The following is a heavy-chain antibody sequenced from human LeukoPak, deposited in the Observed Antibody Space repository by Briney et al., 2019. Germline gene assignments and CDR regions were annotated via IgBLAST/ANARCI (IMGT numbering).Heavy chain of an antibody. V-gene: IGHV4-59*12. CDR1: GGSISSYY. D-gene: IGHD3-3*01. CDR2: IYYSRST. Sequence: SYTLSLTCTVSGGSISSYYWSWIRQPPGNGLEWTGYIYYSRSTNYNPSLKSRVTISVDTSKNQFSLNLSSVTASDTAVHYCARGWRGHYVYHRGNFRRMVYYSSMDVWGKGNTVTVSS. CDR3: ARGWRGHYVYHRGNFRRMVYYSSMDV. J-gene: IGHJ6*03.